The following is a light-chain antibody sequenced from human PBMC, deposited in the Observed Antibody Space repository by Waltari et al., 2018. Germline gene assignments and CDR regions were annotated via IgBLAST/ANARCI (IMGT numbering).Light chain of an antibody. CDR1: PSSLSSSCKSNC. Sequence: DIVMTQAPDSLAVSLGERATINCKSSPSSLSSSCKSNCLSWYQQKAGQPPKMVIYGASTRESGVPDRLSGRGSGTYLTLPLSTLQAEDVADYYYHQYYSSPPTFGQGTKVEL. J-gene: IGKJ1*01. CDR2: GAS. CDR3: HQYYSSPPT. V-gene: IGKV4-1*01.